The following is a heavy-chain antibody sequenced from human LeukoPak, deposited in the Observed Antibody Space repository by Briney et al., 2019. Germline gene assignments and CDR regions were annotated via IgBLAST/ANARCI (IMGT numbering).Heavy chain of an antibody. CDR3: ARGGVVVAATNFDY. CDR2: INPSGGST. Sequence: ASVKVSCKASGYTFTSYYMHWVRQAPGQGLEWMGLINPSGGSTSYAQKFQGRVTITADESTSTAYMELSSLRSEDTAVYYCARGGVVVAATNFDYWGQGTLVTVSS. V-gene: IGHV1-46*01. J-gene: IGHJ4*02. CDR1: GYTFTSYY. D-gene: IGHD2-15*01.